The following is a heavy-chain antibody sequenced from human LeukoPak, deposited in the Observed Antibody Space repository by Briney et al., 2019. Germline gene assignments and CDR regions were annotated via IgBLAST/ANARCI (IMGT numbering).Heavy chain of an antibody. CDR1: GASISNYY. V-gene: IGHV4-4*07. J-gene: IGHJ4*02. D-gene: IGHD6-19*01. CDR2: AYSSGST. Sequence: SETLSLTCNVSGASISNYYWTWIRQPAGRGLEWIGRAYSSGSTNFNPSLESRVTMSVDTSKNQFSLKLSSVTAADTAVYYCARDRRGSSGWYSDFDYWGQGTLVTVSS. CDR3: ARDRRGSSGWYSDFDY.